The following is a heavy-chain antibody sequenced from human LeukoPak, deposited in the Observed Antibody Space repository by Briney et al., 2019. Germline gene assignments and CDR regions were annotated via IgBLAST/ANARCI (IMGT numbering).Heavy chain of an antibody. V-gene: IGHV4-31*03. CDR1: GGSISSGGYY. CDR2: IYYSGST. J-gene: IGHJ4*02. Sequence: PSETLSLTCTVSGGSISSGGYYWSWIRQHPGKGLEWIGYIYYSGSTYYNPSLKSRVTISVDTSKNQFSLKLSSVTAADTAVYYCARDMGTEGEERGGFDYWGQGTLVTVSS. D-gene: IGHD7-27*01. CDR3: ARDMGTEGEERGGFDY.